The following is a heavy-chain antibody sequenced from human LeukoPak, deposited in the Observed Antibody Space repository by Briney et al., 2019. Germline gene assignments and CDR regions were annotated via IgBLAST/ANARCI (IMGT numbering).Heavy chain of an antibody. D-gene: IGHD3-16*01. CDR3: ARDCQGEQQGGNGSDP. J-gene: IGHJ5*02. CDR2: INPSGGST. CDR1: GYTFTGYY. Sequence: ASVKVSCKASGYTFTGYYMHWVRQAPGQGLEWMGIINPSGGSTSYAQKFQGRVTMTRDTSTSTVYMELSSLRSEDTAVYYRARDCQGEQQGGNGSDPGGKGPRVTVPS. V-gene: IGHV1-46*01.